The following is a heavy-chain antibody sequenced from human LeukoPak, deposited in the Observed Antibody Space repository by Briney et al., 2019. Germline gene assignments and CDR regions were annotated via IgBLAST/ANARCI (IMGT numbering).Heavy chain of an antibody. V-gene: IGHV1-24*01. J-gene: IGHJ4*02. CDR2: SDPEDGET. D-gene: IGHD4-17*01. CDR1: GKTLSDLS. Sequence: GASVKVSCKVSGKTLSDLSIHWLRQPPGKGLEWLGGSDPEDGETIYAQKFQGRVTMTEDTSTDTAYMELSSLRSEDTAVYYCATGVSGNYADPYFDYWGQGTLVTVSS. CDR3: ATGVSGNYADPYFDY.